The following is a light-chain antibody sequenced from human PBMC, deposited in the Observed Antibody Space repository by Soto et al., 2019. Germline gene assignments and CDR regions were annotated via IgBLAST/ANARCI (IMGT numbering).Light chain of an antibody. CDR2: KVS. J-gene: IGKJ5*01. CDR3: MQGTHWART. V-gene: IGKV2-30*01. CDR1: QSLVYSDGNTY. Sequence: DVVMTQSPLSLPVTLGQPASISCRSSQSLVYSDGNTYLNWFPQRPGQSPRRXXYKVSNRDSGVPDRFSGSGAGTDVTLKISRVEEEDVGVYYCMQGTHWARTFGQGTRLEIK.